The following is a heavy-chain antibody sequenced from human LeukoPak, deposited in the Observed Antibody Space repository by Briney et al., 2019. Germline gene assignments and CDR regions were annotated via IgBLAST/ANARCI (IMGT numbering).Heavy chain of an antibody. CDR3: AKTSGYSSSWYIDY. CDR2: INSDGSST. Sequence: GGSLRLSCAASGFTFSSYWMHWVRQAPGKGLVWVSRINSDGSSTSYADSVKGRFTISRDNAKNTLYLQMNSLRAEDTAVYYCAKTSGYSSSWYIDYWGQGTLVTVSS. CDR1: GFTFSSYW. V-gene: IGHV3-74*01. J-gene: IGHJ4*02. D-gene: IGHD6-13*01.